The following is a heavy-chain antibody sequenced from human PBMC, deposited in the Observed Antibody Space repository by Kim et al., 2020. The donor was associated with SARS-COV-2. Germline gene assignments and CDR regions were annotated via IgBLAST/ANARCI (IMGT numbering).Heavy chain of an antibody. CDR3: AIETAMVSSGFDY. J-gene: IGHJ4*02. CDR1: GFTFSDYY. V-gene: IGHV3-11*04. D-gene: IGHD5-18*01. Sequence: GGSLRLSCAASGFTFSDYYMSWIRQAPGKGLEWVSYISSSGSTIYYADSVKGRFTISRDNAKNSLYLQMNSLRAEDTAVYYCAIETAMVSSGFDYWGQGTLVTVSS. CDR2: ISSSGSTI.